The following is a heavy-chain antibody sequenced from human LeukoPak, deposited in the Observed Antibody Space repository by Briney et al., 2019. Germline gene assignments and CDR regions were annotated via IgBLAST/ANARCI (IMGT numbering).Heavy chain of an antibody. D-gene: IGHD7-27*01. CDR1: GFSFSAFK. V-gene: IGHV3-43*01. CDR2: ISGDGDIA. Sequence: GGSLRLSCAASGFSFSAFKMHWIRQAPGKGLEWVALISGDGDIAFYADSVEGRFTISRDNSNDSLYLQMNSLTSEDTALYYCVKDLNWEFDHWGQGTLVTVSS. J-gene: IGHJ4*02. CDR3: VKDLNWEFDH.